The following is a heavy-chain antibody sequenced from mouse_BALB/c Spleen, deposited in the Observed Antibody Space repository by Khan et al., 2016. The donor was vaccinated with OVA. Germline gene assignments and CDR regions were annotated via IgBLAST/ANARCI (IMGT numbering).Heavy chain of an antibody. J-gene: IGHJ2*01. CDR2: ISGDSSTI. D-gene: IGHD1-1*01. V-gene: IGHV5-17*02. CDR1: GFTFSSFG. Sequence: EVEPVESGGGLVQPGGSRKLSCVASGFTFSSFGMHWVRQAPEKGLEWVAYISGDSSTIYYTDTVKGRFTISRDNPKNTLFLQMTSLRSEDMAMYYCARSYFYGYYFDQWGQGTTLTVSS. CDR3: ARSYFYGYYFDQ.